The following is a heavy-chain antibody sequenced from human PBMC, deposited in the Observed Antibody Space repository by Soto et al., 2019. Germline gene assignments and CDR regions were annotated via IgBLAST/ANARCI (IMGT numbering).Heavy chain of an antibody. CDR1: GYTFTGYY. CDR3: ARDLVVVPAADYYYYGMDV. D-gene: IGHD2-2*01. V-gene: IGHV1-2*04. CDR2: INPNSGGT. Sequence: ASVKVSCKASGYTFTGYYMHWVRQAPGQGLEWMGWINPNSGGTNYAQKFQGWVTMTRDTSISTAYMELSRLRSDDTAVYYCARDLVVVPAADYYYYGMDVWGQGTTVTVS. J-gene: IGHJ6*02.